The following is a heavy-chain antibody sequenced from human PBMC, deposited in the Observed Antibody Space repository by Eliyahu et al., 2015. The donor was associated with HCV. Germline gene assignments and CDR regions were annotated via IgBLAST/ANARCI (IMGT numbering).Heavy chain of an antibody. D-gene: IGHD1/OR15-1a*01. V-gene: IGHV3-49*03. CDR3: SRFIGTNGAGFDF. Sequence: EVRLVDSGGGSEQPGRSLXLSCSGSGFTFADYGLSWFRQAPGKGLGWVGFIRSKAYGETREFVASAKGRFSISRDDSRGIAYLQMNSLKLDDTAVYYCSRFIGTNGAGFDFWGQGTLV. CDR1: GFTFADYG. J-gene: IGHJ4*02. CDR2: IRSKAYGETR.